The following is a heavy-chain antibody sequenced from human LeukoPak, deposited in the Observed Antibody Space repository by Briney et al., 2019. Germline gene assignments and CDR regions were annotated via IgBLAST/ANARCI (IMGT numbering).Heavy chain of an antibody. CDR3: ARGMAGSGSYGAFDI. CDR1: GGTFSSYA. CDR2: IIPIFGTA. V-gene: IGHV1-69*01. J-gene: IGHJ3*02. Sequence: SAKVSCKASGGTFSSYAISWVRQAPGQGLEWMGGIIPIFGTANYAQKFQGRVTITADESTSTAYMELSSLRSEDTAVYYCARGMAGSGSYGAFDIWGQGTMVTVSS. D-gene: IGHD3-10*01.